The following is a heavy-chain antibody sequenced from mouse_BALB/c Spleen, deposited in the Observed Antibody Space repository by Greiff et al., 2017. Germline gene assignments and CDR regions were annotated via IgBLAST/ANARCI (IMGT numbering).Heavy chain of an antibody. CDR2: ISSGGSYT. CDR3: AREVYGNLAY. V-gene: IGHV5-9-1*01. CDR1: GFTFSSYA. Sequence: EVMLVESGGGLVKPGGSLKLSCAASGFTFSSYAMSWVRQTPEKRLEWVATISSGGSYTYYPDSVKGRFTISRDNAKNTLYLQMSSLRSEDTAMYYCAREVYGNLAYWGQGTLVTVSA. D-gene: IGHD2-1*01. J-gene: IGHJ3*01.